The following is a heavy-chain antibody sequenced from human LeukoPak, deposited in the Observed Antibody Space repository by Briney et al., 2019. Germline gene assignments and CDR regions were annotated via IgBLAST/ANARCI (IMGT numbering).Heavy chain of an antibody. Sequence: GESLKISCKGSGYSFTSYWIGWVRQMPGKGLEWMEIIYPGDSDTRYSPSFQGQVTISADKSISTAYLQWSSLKASDTAMYYCARQGLLWFGEGDESFDYWGQGTLVTVSS. J-gene: IGHJ4*02. CDR2: IYPGDSDT. CDR1: GYSFTSYW. CDR3: ARQGLLWFGEGDESFDY. D-gene: IGHD3-10*01. V-gene: IGHV5-51*01.